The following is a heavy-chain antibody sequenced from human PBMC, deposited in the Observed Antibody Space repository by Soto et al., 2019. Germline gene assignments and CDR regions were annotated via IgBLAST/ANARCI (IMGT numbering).Heavy chain of an antibody. J-gene: IGHJ5*02. Sequence: VKVSCKTSGYTFTSYTMHWVRQAHGQRLEWMGWINAGNGNTKYSQKFQGRVTITRDTSASTAYMELSSLRSEDTAVYYCARGVRLGELPWFDPWGQGTLVTVSS. D-gene: IGHD3-16*01. V-gene: IGHV1-3*01. CDR1: GYTFTSYT. CDR3: ARGVRLGELPWFDP. CDR2: INAGNGNT.